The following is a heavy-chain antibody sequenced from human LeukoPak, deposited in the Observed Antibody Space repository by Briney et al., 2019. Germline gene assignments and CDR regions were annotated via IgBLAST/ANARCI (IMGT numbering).Heavy chain of an antibody. CDR1: GYTFTSYG. D-gene: IGHD4-23*01. Sequence: VASVKVSCKASGYTFTSYGISWVRQAPGQGLEWMGWISAYNGNTNYAQKLQGRVTMTTDTSTSTAYMELRSLRSDDTALYYCARVGVDDSGNILKYFFDYWGQGTLVTVSS. V-gene: IGHV1-18*01. J-gene: IGHJ4*02. CDR3: ARVGVDDSGNILKYFFDY. CDR2: ISAYNGNT.